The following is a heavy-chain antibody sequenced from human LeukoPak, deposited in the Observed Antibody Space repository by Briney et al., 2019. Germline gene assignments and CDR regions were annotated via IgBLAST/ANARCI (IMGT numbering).Heavy chain of an antibody. CDR3: ARHPGWYDSGVDY. CDR1: GGSISSSSYY. Sequence: SETPSLTCTVSGGSISSSSYYWGWIRQPPGKGLEWIGSIYYSGSTYYNPSLKSGVTISVDTSKNQFSLKLSSVTAADTAVYYCARHPGWYDSGVDYWGQGTLVTVSS. V-gene: IGHV4-39*01. J-gene: IGHJ4*02. CDR2: IYYSGST. D-gene: IGHD6-19*01.